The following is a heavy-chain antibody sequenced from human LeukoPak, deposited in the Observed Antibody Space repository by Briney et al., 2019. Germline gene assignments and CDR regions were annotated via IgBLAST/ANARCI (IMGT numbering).Heavy chain of an antibody. CDR2: IYSGGST. CDR1: GFTVSSNY. V-gene: IGHV3-53*01. J-gene: IGHJ3*02. CDR3: ASSTPGAFDI. Sequence: GGSLRLSCAASGFTVSSNYMSWVRQAPGKGLEWVSVIYSGGSTYYADSVKGRFTISRDNSKNTLYLQMSSLRAEDTAVYYCASSTPGAFDIWGQGTMVTVSS.